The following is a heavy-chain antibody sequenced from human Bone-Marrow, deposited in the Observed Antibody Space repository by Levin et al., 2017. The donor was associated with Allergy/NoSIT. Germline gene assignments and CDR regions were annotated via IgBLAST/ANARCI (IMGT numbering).Heavy chain of an antibody. CDR2: TYYSGTT. V-gene: IGHV4-59*01. CDR3: ARGGGTYNDFSTGSRNNWFDP. CDR1: GGSISDYH. J-gene: IGHJ5*02. D-gene: IGHD3-3*01. Sequence: SETLSLTCSVSGGSISDYHWSWIRQPPGKGLQWIGYTYYSGTTKYNLSLKSRATISEDRSKNQFSLTLTSVTAADTAVYYCARGGGTYNDFSTGSRNNWFDPWGQGILVTVSS.